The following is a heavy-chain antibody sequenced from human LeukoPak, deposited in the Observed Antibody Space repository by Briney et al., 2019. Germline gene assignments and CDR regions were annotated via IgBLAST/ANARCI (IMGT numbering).Heavy chain of an antibody. V-gene: IGHV3-48*02. D-gene: IGHD2-2*01. CDR2: ISSSSSTI. CDR1: GFTFSSYG. J-gene: IGHJ4*02. CDR3: ARDGRYCSSTSCYDF. Sequence: QPGGSLRLSCAASGFTFSSYGMNWVRQAPGKGLEWVSYISSSSSTIYYADSVKGRFTISRDNAKNSLYLQMNSLRDEDTAVYYCARDGRYCSSTSCYDFRGQGTLVTVSS.